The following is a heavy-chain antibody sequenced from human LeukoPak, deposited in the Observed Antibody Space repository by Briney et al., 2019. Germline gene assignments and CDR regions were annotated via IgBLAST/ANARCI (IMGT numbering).Heavy chain of an antibody. J-gene: IGHJ5*02. V-gene: IGHV4-34*01. Sequence: PSETLSLTCAVSGGSFSGYYWYWIRQPPGKGLEWIGEINHGESTNYNPSLKSRATLSVDTSKNQFSLKLTSVTAADTAVYYCARGPSSSGYDSEWFDPWGQGTLVTVSS. D-gene: IGHD5-12*01. CDR1: GGSFSGYY. CDR2: INHGEST. CDR3: ARGPSSSGYDSEWFDP.